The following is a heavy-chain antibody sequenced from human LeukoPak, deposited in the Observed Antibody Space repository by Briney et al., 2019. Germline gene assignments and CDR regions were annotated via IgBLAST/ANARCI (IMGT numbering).Heavy chain of an antibody. CDR2: IYYSGST. V-gene: IGHV4-59*04. CDR1: GGSISSYY. D-gene: IGHD3-9*01. J-gene: IGHJ4*02. CDR3: AMYYDILTGYYRTVNDY. Sequence: PSETLSLTCTVSGGSISSYYWSWIRQPPGKGLEWIGYIYYSGSTYYNSSLKSRVTIFIDMSKNQFSLKLSSVTAADTAVYYCAMYYDILTGYYRTVNDYWGQGTLVTVSS.